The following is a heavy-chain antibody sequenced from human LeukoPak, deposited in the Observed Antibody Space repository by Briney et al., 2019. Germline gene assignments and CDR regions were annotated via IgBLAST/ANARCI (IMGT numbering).Heavy chain of an antibody. J-gene: IGHJ4*02. CDR2: IYYSGST. CDR1: GGFISSYY. D-gene: IGHD6-13*01. Sequence: SETLSFTSSASGGFISSYYWSWIRQPPGKRVEWIGYIYYSGSTNYNPSLKSRVTISLDTSKNQFSLKLSSVTAADTAVYYCARHAAGTWYFDYWGQGTLVTVSS. V-gene: IGHV4-59*01. CDR3: ARHAAGTWYFDY.